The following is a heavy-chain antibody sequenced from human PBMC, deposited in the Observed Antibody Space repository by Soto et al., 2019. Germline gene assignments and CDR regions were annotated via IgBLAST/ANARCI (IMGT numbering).Heavy chain of an antibody. V-gene: IGHV2-5*02. J-gene: IGHJ4*02. CDR3: AHKGPEDWPLDY. CDR2: IYWDDSK. Sequence: QITLKESGPTLVRPTQTLTLTCAFSGFSLSTSGVGVRWIRQPPGKALAWLAVIYWDDSKHYSPSLRSRLTITKDASKNQVVLTITNMDPMDTGTHYCAHKGPEDWPLDYWGQGTLVTVSS. D-gene: IGHD3-9*01. CDR1: GFSLSTSGVG.